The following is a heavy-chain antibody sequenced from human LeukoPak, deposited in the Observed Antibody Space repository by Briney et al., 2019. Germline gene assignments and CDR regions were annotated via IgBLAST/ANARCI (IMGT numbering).Heavy chain of an antibody. D-gene: IGHD2-15*01. J-gene: IGHJ6*02. V-gene: IGHV3-21*01. CDR3: ARGLGYCSGGSCYADYYYYYGMDV. Sequence: YIYYADSVKGRFTISRDNAKNSLYLQMNSLRAEDTAVYYCARGLGYCSGGSCYADYYYYYGMDVWGQGTTVTVSS. CDR2: YI.